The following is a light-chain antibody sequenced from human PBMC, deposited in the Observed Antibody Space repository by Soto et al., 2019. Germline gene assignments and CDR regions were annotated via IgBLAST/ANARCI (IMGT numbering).Light chain of an antibody. J-gene: IGKJ1*01. CDR3: QQYGSSPWT. CDR2: DAS. CDR1: QSVRSSY. V-gene: IGKV3D-20*01. Sequence: EIVLTQSPATLSLSPGERATLSCGASQSVRSSYLAWYQQKPGLAPRLLIDDASSRATGIPDRFSGSGSGTDFTLTISRLEPDDFAVYYCQQYGSSPWTFGQGTKVEIK.